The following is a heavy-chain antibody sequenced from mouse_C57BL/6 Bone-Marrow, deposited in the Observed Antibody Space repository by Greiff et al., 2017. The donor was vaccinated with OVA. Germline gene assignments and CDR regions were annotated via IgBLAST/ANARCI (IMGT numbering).Heavy chain of an antibody. V-gene: IGHV1-69*01. D-gene: IGHD6-5*01. CDR3: ARDPYLRDFDY. J-gene: IGHJ2*01. CDR1: GYTFTSYW. Sequence: QVQLQQPGAELVMPGASVKLSCKASGYTFTSYWMHWVKQRPGQGLEWIGEIDPSDSYTNYNQKFKGKSTLTVDKSSSTAYMQLSSLTSEDSAVYYCARDPYLRDFDYWGQGTTLTVSS. CDR2: IDPSDSYT.